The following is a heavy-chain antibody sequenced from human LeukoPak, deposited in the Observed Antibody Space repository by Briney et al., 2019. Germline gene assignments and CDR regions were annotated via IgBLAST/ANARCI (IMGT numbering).Heavy chain of an antibody. D-gene: IGHD3-22*01. CDR3: AKATMIVVVAAGIDI. J-gene: IGHJ3*02. CDR1: GFTFSSYA. Sequence: PGGSLRLSCAASGFTFSSYAMSWVRQAPGKGLEWVSAISGSGGSTYYADSVEGRFTISRDDSKNTLYLQMNSLRAEDTAVYYCAKATMIVVVAAGIDIWGQGTMVTVSS. V-gene: IGHV3-23*01. CDR2: ISGSGGST.